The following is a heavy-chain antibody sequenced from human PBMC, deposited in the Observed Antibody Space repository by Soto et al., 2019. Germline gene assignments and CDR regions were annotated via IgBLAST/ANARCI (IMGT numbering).Heavy chain of an antibody. CDR1: GFTFSSYA. D-gene: IGHD6-19*01. J-gene: IGHJ4*02. CDR3: AKCAGSGWYPDY. Sequence: VQLLESAGGLVQPGGSLSLSCAASGFTFSSYAMRWVRQAPGKGLEWVSAISGSGGNTYYADSVKGRFTISRDNSKNTLLLQLNSLRAEDTAVYYCAKCAGSGWYPDYWGQGTLVTVSS. V-gene: IGHV3-23*01. CDR2: ISGSGGNT.